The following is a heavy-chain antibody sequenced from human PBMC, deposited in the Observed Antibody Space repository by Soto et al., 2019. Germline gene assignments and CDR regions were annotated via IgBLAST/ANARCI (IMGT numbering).Heavy chain of an antibody. CDR2: IDYSGST. J-gene: IGHJ4*02. CDR1: GASVSGGYYY. Sequence: SETLSLTCTVSGASVSGGYYYWSWIRQPPGKGLEWIAYIDYSGSTNYNPSLKSRVTISVDTSNNRFSLKLSSVTAADTAVYYCARSGRFGESRRYYFDYWGQGTLVTVSS. D-gene: IGHD3-10*01. V-gene: IGHV4-61*01. CDR3: ARSGRFGESRRYYFDY.